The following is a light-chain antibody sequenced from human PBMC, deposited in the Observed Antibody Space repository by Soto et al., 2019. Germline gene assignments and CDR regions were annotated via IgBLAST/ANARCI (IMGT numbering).Light chain of an antibody. CDR1: QGISSY. J-gene: IGKJ4*01. CDR2: AAS. V-gene: IGKV1-9*01. CDR3: QQLNSYPLT. Sequence: DIQLTQSPSFLSASVGDRVTITCRASQGISSYLAWYQQKPGKAPKLLIYAASTLQSGVPSRFSGSGSGTEFTLTISSLQPEDFETYYCQQLNSYPLTFGGGTKWISN.